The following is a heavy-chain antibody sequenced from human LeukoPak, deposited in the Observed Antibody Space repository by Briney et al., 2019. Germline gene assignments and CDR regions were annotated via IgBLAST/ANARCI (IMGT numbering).Heavy chain of an antibody. V-gene: IGHV3-7*03. CDR3: ASLMVRGYFDP. Sequence: GGSLRLSCAVSGFTFSDYWMGWVRQAPGKGLAWVANINQDGSSRYYMDSVKGRFTITRDNAENSLYLQMNSLGAEDTAVYYCASLMVRGYFDPWGQGTLVTVSS. D-gene: IGHD3-10*01. J-gene: IGHJ5*02. CDR1: GFTFSDYW. CDR2: INQDGSSR.